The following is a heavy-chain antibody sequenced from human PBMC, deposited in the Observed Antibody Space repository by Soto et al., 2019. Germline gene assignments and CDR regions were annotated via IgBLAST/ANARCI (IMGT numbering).Heavy chain of an antibody. CDR3: AKVSLGATTITDYDYYGMDV. CDR2: ISGSGGDT. J-gene: IGHJ6*02. V-gene: IGHV3-23*01. D-gene: IGHD1-26*01. Sequence: GGSLRLSCAACGLTFSSYAMSWVRQAPGKGLEWVSGISGSGGDTYYADSVKGRFTISRDNPKNTPYLQMDSLRAEDTAVYYCAKVSLGATTITDYDYYGMDVWGQGTTVTVSS. CDR1: GLTFSSYA.